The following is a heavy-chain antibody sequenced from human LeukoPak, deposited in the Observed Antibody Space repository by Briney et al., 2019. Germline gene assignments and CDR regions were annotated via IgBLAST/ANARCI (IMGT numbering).Heavy chain of an antibody. D-gene: IGHD2-15*01. CDR3: ARDGSYCSGGSCFSYYYYGMDV. CDR2: INHSGST. V-gene: IGHV4-39*07. CDR1: GGSISSGNYY. J-gene: IGHJ6*02. Sequence: PSETLSLTCTVSGGSISSGNYYWSWIRQPPGKGLEWIGEINHSGSTNYNPSLKSRVTISVDTSKNQFSVKLSSVTAADTAVYYCARDGSYCSGGSCFSYYYYGMDVWGQGTTVTVSS.